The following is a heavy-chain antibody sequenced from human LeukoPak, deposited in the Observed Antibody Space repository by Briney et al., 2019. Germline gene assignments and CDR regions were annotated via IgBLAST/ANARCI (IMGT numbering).Heavy chain of an antibody. D-gene: IGHD3-22*01. V-gene: IGHV4-34*01. CDR3: QLMIDYYYYYYYMDV. Sequence: SETLSLTCAVYGGSSSGYYWSWIRQPPGKGLEWIGEINHSGSTNYNPSLKSRVTTSIDTSKHQFSLNLSSVTAADTAVYARQLMIDYYYYYYYMDVWGRGTTVTISS. CDR1: GGSSSGYY. CDR2: INHSGST. J-gene: IGHJ6*03.